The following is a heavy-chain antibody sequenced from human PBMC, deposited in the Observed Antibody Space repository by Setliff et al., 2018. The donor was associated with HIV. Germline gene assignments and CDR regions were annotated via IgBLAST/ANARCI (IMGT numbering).Heavy chain of an antibody. D-gene: IGHD2-8*01. CDR2: ADPNTGNA. V-gene: IGHV1-8*02. CDR3: ARMEYDVRGRAPNWFDP. J-gene: IGHJ5*02. Sequence: ASVKVSCKASGYTFISYDINWARQAPGQGLEWMGWADPNTGNAGYEQKFQGRVTMTRDTSISTAYMELSSLTSEDTAVYYCARMEYDVRGRAPNWFDPWGPGTLVTVSS. CDR1: GYTFISYD.